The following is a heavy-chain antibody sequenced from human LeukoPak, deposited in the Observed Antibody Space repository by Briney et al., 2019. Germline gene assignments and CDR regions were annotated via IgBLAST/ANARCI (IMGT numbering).Heavy chain of an antibody. CDR2: IWYDGTNK. D-gene: IGHD6-19*01. Sequence: PGKSLRLSCAASGFTFSTYGMHWVRQAPGKGLEWVAVIWYDGTNKYYADSVKGRFTISRDNSKNTLYLQMNSLRAEDTAVYYCARERNLEIAVAGTIFNYWGQGTLVTVSS. CDR3: ARERNLEIAVAGTIFNY. CDR1: GFTFSTYG. V-gene: IGHV3-33*01. J-gene: IGHJ4*02.